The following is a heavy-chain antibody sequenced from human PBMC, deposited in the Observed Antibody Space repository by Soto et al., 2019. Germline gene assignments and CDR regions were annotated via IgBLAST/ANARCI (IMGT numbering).Heavy chain of an antibody. V-gene: IGHV3-11*01. CDR3: VRGGWSSSGAIAAS. D-gene: IGHD3-3*01. CDR2: ISSSGASI. Sequence: GGSLRLSCAASGFTFSDYYMSWIRQAPGKGLEWVSYISSSGASIYYADSVKGRFTISRDNAENSLSLQMNSLRAEDTAVYYFVRGGWSSSGAIAASCGQGPLVTVSS. CDR1: GFTFSDYY. J-gene: IGHJ5*02.